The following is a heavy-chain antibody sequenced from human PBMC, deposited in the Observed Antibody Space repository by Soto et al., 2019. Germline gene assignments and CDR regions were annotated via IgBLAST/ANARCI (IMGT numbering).Heavy chain of an antibody. CDR3: ARSIAVAGTEFGYYGMDV. CDR1: GLTLSSYD. V-gene: IGHV3-13*05. J-gene: IGHJ6*02. CDR2: IGSAGVP. D-gene: IGHD6-19*01. Sequence: GSLSLSGAASGLTLSSYDMHWVRQATGKGLEWVSAIGSAGVPYYPGSVKGRFTISRENVKNSLYLQMKSLRAGDTAVYYCARSIAVAGTEFGYYGMDVWGQGTTVTVSS.